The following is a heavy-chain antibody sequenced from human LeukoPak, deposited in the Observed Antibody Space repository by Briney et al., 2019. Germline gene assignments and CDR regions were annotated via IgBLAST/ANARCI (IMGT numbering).Heavy chain of an antibody. Sequence: GASVKVSCKASGYTFTSYSISWVRQAPGQGLEWMGWISAYNGNTNYAQKLQGRVTMTTDTSTSTAYMELRSLRSDDTAVYYCARGQLGSSGYYAPTHIYYYYYGMDVWGQGTTVTVSS. CDR2: ISAYNGNT. CDR3: ARGQLGSSGYYAPTHIYYYYYGMDV. CDR1: GYTFTSYS. J-gene: IGHJ6*02. V-gene: IGHV1-18*01. D-gene: IGHD3-22*01.